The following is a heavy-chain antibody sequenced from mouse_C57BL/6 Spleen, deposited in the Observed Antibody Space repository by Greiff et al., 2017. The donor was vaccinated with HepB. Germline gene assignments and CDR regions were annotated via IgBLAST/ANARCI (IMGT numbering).Heavy chain of an antibody. CDR1: GYSFTGYY. Sequence: VQLQQSGPELVKPGASVKISCKASGYSFTGYYMNWVKQSPEKSLEWIGEINPSTGGTTYNQKFKAKATLTVDKSSSTAYMQLKSLTSEDSAVYYCARDSNYGYFDVWGTGTTVTVSS. CDR3: ARDSNYGYFDV. D-gene: IGHD2-5*01. CDR2: INPSTGGT. V-gene: IGHV1-42*01. J-gene: IGHJ1*03.